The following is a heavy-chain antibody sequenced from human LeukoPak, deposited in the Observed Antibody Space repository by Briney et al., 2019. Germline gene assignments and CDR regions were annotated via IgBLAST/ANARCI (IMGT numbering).Heavy chain of an antibody. CDR2: ISGSGGST. CDR1: GFTFRNYV. CDR3: AKALAVAGT. Sequence: PGGSLRLSCAASGFTFRNYVIHWVRQAPGKGLEWVSAISGSGGSTYYADSVKGRFTISRDNSKNTLYLQMNSLRAEDTAVYYCAKALAVAGTWGQGTLVTVSS. V-gene: IGHV3-23*01. J-gene: IGHJ5*02. D-gene: IGHD6-19*01.